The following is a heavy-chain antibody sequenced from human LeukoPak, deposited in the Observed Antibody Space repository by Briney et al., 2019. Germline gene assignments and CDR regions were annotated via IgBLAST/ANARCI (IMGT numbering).Heavy chain of an antibody. Sequence: GASVKVSCKASGYTFTGYYMHWVRQAPGQGLEWMGWINPNSGGTNYAQKFQGRVTMTRDTSISTAYMELSRLRSDDAAVYYCARVIILRGYDFWGGYYMPFDYWGQGTLVTVSS. D-gene: IGHD3-3*01. CDR2: INPNSGGT. J-gene: IGHJ4*02. V-gene: IGHV1-2*02. CDR3: ARVIILRGYDFWGGYYMPFDY. CDR1: GYTFTGYY.